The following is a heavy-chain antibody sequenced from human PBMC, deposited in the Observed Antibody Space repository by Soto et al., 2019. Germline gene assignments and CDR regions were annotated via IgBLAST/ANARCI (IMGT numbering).Heavy chain of an antibody. J-gene: IGHJ5*02. CDR3: ARLGGYYQSLDT. V-gene: IGHV4-59*08. D-gene: IGHD3-22*01. Sequence: QVQLQESGPGLVKPSETLSLTCTVSGGSIDSYYWTWIRQPPGKGLEWIGYVYYTGTTTYSPSLKSRVTISVDTSMNQISLKLSSVTDADTAFYYCARLGGYYQSLDTWGQGTLVTVSS. CDR1: GGSIDSYY. CDR2: VYYTGTT.